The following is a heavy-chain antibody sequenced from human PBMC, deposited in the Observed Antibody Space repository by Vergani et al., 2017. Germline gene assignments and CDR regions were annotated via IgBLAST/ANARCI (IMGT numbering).Heavy chain of an antibody. CDR1: GGSFSGYY. Sequence: QVQLQQWGAGLLKPSETLSLTCAVYGGSFSGYYWSWIRQPPGKGLEWIGEINHSGSTNYNPSLKSRVTIYVDTSKNHFSRKLSSVTAADTAVYYCARARGRNSSSNFYVWGKGTTVTVSA. J-gene: IGHJ6*04. CDR2: INHSGST. D-gene: IGHD6-6*01. V-gene: IGHV4-34*01. CDR3: ARARGRNSSSNFYV.